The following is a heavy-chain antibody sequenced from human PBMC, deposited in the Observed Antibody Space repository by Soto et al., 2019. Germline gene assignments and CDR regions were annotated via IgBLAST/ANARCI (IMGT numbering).Heavy chain of an antibody. Sequence: GGFLRLSCAAAGCTFSSYSMNWVRQAPGKGLEWVSYISSSSSTIYYADSVKGRFTISRDNAKNSLYLQMNSLRAEDTAVYYCARDGATVVTARGSYYYGMDVWGQGTTVTVS. V-gene: IGHV3-48*01. J-gene: IGHJ6*02. CDR1: GCTFSSYS. CDR3: ARDGATVVTARGSYYYGMDV. CDR2: ISSSSSTI. D-gene: IGHD2-15*01.